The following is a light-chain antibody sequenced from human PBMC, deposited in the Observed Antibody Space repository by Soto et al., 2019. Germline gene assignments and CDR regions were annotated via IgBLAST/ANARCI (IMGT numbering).Light chain of an antibody. CDR2: EVN. CDR3: CLSPGSLTWL. V-gene: IGLV2-11*01. CDR1: GSDVGDSSH. J-gene: IGLJ3*02. Sequence: QSVLTQPRSVSGSPGQSVTISCTATGSDVGDSSHVSWYQLHPGKAPKLMIYEVNNRPSVVPDRFSGSKSGSTASLTISGLQAEDEAEYYCCLSPGSLTWLFGGGTKLTVL.